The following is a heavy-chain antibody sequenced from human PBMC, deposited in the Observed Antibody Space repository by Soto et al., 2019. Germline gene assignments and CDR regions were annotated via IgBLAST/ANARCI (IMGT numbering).Heavy chain of an antibody. CDR2: ISSSNNTK. D-gene: IGHD6-13*01. V-gene: IGHV3-48*01. CDR3: ALRAGPL. CDR1: GFSFTTYS. Sequence: EVQLVESGGGLVQPGGSLRLSCAASGFSFTTYSMNWVRQAPGKGLEWISYISSSNNTKYYADSVKGRFTISRDNAKNSLYLQMNSLRAEDTAVYYCALRAGPLGGQGTLVTVSS. J-gene: IGHJ4*02.